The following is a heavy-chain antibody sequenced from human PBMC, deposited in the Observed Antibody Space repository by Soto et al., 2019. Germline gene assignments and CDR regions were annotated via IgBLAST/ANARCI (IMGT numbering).Heavy chain of an antibody. V-gene: IGHV1-69*13. J-gene: IGHJ5*02. CDR1: GGTFSSYA. D-gene: IGHD3-22*01. CDR3: ASSLYYYDSSGPPKPPYNWLDP. Sequence: GASVKVSCKASGGTFSSYAISWVRQAPGQGLEWMGGIIPIFGTANYAQKFQGRVTITADESTSTAYMELSSLRSEDTAVYYCASSLYYYDSSGPPKPPYNWLDPWGQGTLVTVSS. CDR2: IIPIFGTA.